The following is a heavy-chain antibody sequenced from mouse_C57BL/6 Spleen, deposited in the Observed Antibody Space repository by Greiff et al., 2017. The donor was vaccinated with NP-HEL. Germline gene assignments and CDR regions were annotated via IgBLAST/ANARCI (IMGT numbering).Heavy chain of an antibody. CDR3: TRESSYYYGSSSAWFAY. V-gene: IGHV5-9-1*02. CDR2: ISSGGDYI. J-gene: IGHJ3*01. CDR1: GFTFSSYA. D-gene: IGHD1-1*01. Sequence: EVQLVESGEGLVKPGGSLKLSCAASGFTFSSYAMSWVRQTPEKRLEWVAYISSGGDYIYYADTVKGRFTISRDNARNTLYLQMSSLKSEDTAMYYCTRESSYYYGSSSAWFAYWGQGTLVTVSA.